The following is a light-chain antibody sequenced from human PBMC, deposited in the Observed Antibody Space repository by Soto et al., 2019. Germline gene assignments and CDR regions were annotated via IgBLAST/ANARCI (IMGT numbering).Light chain of an antibody. CDR3: ATWESRLRIAV. Sequence: QSVLTQPPSVSAAPGQRVTISCSGSTSNIGYNFVSWYQQFPGAAPKLLIFENDKRVSGTPDRFAGSKSGTSGTLAINGLQTGDEADYYCATWESRLRIAVFGGGTKVTVL. CDR2: END. J-gene: IGLJ2*01. V-gene: IGLV1-51*02. CDR1: TSNIGYNF.